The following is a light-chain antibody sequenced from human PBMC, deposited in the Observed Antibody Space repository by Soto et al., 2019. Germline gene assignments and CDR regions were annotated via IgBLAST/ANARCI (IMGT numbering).Light chain of an antibody. CDR2: RAS. CDR3: QQFVPRLT. Sequence: IQMTQSPSSLSASIGDTVTITCQASQDISTYSNWYRQKQGKTPEVLIWRASRLPRGVTSRFSGSGSGTDFTLTITSLQPEDFATYYCQQFVPRLTFGGGTTV. CDR1: QDISTY. V-gene: IGKV1-33*01. J-gene: IGKJ4*01.